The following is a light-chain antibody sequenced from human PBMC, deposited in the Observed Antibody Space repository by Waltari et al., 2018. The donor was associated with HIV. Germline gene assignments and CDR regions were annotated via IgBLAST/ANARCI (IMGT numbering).Light chain of an antibody. Sequence: DIQMTQSPSSLSASVGERVTITCRASQSISTLLHWYQQKPGKAPKLLIYATSRLLSGVPSRFSGSGSGTEFTLTITNLQPEDFATYYCQQGFGTPLYTSGQGTKVEI. V-gene: IGKV1-39*01. CDR1: QSISTL. CDR2: ATS. J-gene: IGKJ2*01. CDR3: QQGFGTPLYT.